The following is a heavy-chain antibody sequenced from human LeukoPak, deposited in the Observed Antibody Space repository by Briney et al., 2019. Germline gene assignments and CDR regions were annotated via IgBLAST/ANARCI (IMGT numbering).Heavy chain of an antibody. CDR3: TTDGYYYDSSGYQNGD. Sequence: GGSLRLPCAASGFTFSNAWMSWVRQAPGKGLEWVGRIKSKTDGGTTDYAAPVKGRFTISRDDSKNTLYLQMNSLKTEDTAVYYCTTDGYYYDSSGYQNGDWGQGTLVTVSS. D-gene: IGHD3-22*01. CDR1: GFTFSNAW. V-gene: IGHV3-15*01. CDR2: IKSKTDGGTT. J-gene: IGHJ4*02.